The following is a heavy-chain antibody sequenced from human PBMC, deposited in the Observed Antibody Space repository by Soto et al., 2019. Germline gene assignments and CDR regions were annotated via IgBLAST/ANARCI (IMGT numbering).Heavy chain of an antibody. CDR2: INHSGNT. CDR1: GGSFSAHY. D-gene: IGHD3-22*01. Sequence: QVQLQQWGAGLLKPSETLSLTCAVYGGSFSAHYWSWIRQPPGKGLEWIGEINHSGNTNYNPSLKSRVTMSVDTSTNQFSLTLSSVTAADTAVYFCARRVYCDSSGYYGSEYFDHWGQGTLVTVSS. J-gene: IGHJ4*02. V-gene: IGHV4-34*01. CDR3: ARRVYCDSSGYYGSEYFDH.